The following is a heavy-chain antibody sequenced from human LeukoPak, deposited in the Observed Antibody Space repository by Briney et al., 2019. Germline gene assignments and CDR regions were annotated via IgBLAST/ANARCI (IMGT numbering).Heavy chain of an antibody. Sequence: PGGSLRLSCAASGLTFSNYGMSWVRQAPGEGLEWVSGISANGGSTSYADSALGRFIISRDNSKSEVFLQMNSLSAGDTAVYYCAKMDSSGYFASYLDVWGKGTTVTVSS. J-gene: IGHJ6*04. CDR3: AKMDSSGYFASYLDV. CDR1: GLTFSNYG. D-gene: IGHD3-22*01. CDR2: ISANGGST. V-gene: IGHV3-23*01.